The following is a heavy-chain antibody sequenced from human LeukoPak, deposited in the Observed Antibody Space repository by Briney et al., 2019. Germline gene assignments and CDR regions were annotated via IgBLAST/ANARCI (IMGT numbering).Heavy chain of an antibody. Sequence: GASLRLSCAASGFIFSNYAMSWARQAPGKGLEWVSAIVGSVANTYYADSVKGRFTISRDNPRNTLYLQMNSLRAEDTAVYYCAKWGDYDVLTGYYDPDNWGQGTLVTVSS. J-gene: IGHJ4*02. V-gene: IGHV3-23*01. D-gene: IGHD3-9*01. CDR2: IVGSVANT. CDR1: GFIFSNYA. CDR3: AKWGDYDVLTGYYDPDN.